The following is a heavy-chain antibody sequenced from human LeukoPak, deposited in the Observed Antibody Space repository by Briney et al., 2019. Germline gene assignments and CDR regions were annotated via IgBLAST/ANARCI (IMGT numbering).Heavy chain of an antibody. CDR2: IFRSGET. V-gene: IGHV4-4*02. CDR3: ARGRHRDFGNWFDP. CDR1: GGSINSSNW. J-gene: IGHJ5*02. D-gene: IGHD4-17*01. Sequence: PSETLSLTCTIFGGSINSSNWWNWVRQSPGKGLEWIGEIFRSGETNYNSSLESRLTISVDRTKNQFSLRLNSVTAADTAVYYCARGRHRDFGNWFDPWGQGTPVIVAS.